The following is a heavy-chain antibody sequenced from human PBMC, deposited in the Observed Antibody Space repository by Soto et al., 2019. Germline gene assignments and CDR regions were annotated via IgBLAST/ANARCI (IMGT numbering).Heavy chain of an antibody. Sequence: PSETLSLTXTVSGGSISSYYWSWIRQPPGKGLEWIGYIYYSGSTNYNPSLKSRVTISVDTSKNQFSLKLSSVTAADTAVYYCARRWGDAFDIWGQGTMVTVSS. D-gene: IGHD3-16*01. CDR3: ARRWGDAFDI. V-gene: IGHV4-59*08. CDR2: IYYSGST. CDR1: GGSISSYY. J-gene: IGHJ3*02.